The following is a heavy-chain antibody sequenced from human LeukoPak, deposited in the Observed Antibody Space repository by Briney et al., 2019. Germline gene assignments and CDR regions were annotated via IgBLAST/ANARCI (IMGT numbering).Heavy chain of an antibody. J-gene: IGHJ5*02. V-gene: IGHV3-23*01. Sequence: GGSLRLSCAASGFTFSSYAMSWVRQARGKGLEWVSAISGSGGSTYYADSVKGRCTISRDNSKNTLYLQMNSLRAEDTAVYYCAKFHGSGWPLGWFDPWGQGTLVTVSS. D-gene: IGHD6-19*01. CDR2: ISGSGGST. CDR3: AKFHGSGWPLGWFDP. CDR1: GFTFSSYA.